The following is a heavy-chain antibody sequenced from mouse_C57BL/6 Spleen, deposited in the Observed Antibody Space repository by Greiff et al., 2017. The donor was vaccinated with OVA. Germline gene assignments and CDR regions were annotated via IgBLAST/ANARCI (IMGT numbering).Heavy chain of an antibody. CDR3: TRSRRGAYYEYAYGYFDV. Sequence: VQLQQSGAELVRPGASVTLSCKASGYTFTDYEMHWVKQTPVHGLEWIGAIAPDTGGTAYNQKFTGKAILTADKSSITAYMELRSLTSEDSAVYYCTRSRRGAYYEYAYGYFDVWGTGTTVTVSS. CDR2: IAPDTGGT. J-gene: IGHJ1*03. V-gene: IGHV1-15*01. CDR1: GYTFTDYE. D-gene: IGHD2-10*01.